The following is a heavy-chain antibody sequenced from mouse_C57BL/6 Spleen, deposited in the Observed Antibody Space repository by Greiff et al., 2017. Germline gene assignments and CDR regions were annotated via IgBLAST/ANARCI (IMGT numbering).Heavy chain of an antibody. J-gene: IGHJ2*01. Sequence: QVHVKQSGAELVRPGASVTLSCKASGYTFTDYEMHWVKQTPVHGLEWIGAIDPETGGTAYNQKFKGKAILTADKSSSTAYMELRSLTSEDSAVYYCTSITTVVDYWGQGTTLTVSS. CDR2: IDPETGGT. CDR3: TSITTVVDY. D-gene: IGHD1-1*01. CDR1: GYTFTDYE. V-gene: IGHV1-15*01.